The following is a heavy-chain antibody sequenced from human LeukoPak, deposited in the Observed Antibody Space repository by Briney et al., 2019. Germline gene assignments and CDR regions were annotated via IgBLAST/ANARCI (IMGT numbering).Heavy chain of an antibody. D-gene: IGHD6-13*01. CDR3: AGSSWLFWFDP. CDR1: GGSISSYY. V-gene: IGHV4-59*01. CDR2: IYYSGST. Sequence: SETLSLTCTVSGGSISSYYWSWIRQPPGKGLEWIGYIYYSGSTNYNPSLKSRVTISVDTSKNQFSLKLSSVTAADTAVYYCAGSSWLFWFDPWGQGTLVTVSS. J-gene: IGHJ5*02.